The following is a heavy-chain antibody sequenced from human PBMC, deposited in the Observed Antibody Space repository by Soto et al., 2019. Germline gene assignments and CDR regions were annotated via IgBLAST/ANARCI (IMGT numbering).Heavy chain of an antibody. Sequence: QVQLQESGPGLVKPSQTVSLTCAVSGVSMSSGGHSWSWIRQSPGRGLEWIGYIYYTGATYFNRSLKSRVTLSIDRSNKQFSLNFISVTASDTAVYYCARAPPGPSLSWDVWGQGTTVTVSS. J-gene: IGHJ6*01. CDR3: ARAPPGPSLSWDV. D-gene: IGHD3-10*01. CDR1: GVSMSSGGHS. CDR2: IYYTGAT. V-gene: IGHV4-30-2*06.